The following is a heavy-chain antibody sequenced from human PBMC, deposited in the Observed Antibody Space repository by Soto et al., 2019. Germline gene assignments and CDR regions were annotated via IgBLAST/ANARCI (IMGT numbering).Heavy chain of an antibody. CDR3: ARDSFGEHSPY. CDR2: IYPGGTT. Sequence: PGGSLRLSCAASGFAVSTNYMSWVRQAPGQGLEWVSVIYPGGTTYYADSVKGRFTVSRDDYKNTVYLQMKSLRAEDTAMFYCARDSFGEHSPYWGQGTLVTVSS. V-gene: IGHV3-66*01. CDR1: GFAVSTNY. D-gene: IGHD3-10*01. J-gene: IGHJ4*02.